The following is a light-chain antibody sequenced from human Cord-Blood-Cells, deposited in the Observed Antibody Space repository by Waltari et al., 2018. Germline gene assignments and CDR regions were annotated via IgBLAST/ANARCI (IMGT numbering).Light chain of an antibody. CDR3: SSYTSSSTYV. CDR2: EVS. CDR1: SSNVGGYNY. V-gene: IGLV2-14*01. J-gene: IGLJ1*01. Sequence: QSALTQPASVSGPPGQSIPLSCTGTSSNVGGYNYVSWYQQHPGKAPKLMIYEVSNRPSGVSNRFSGSKSGNTASLTISGLQAEDEADYYCSSYTSSSTYVFGTGTKVTVL.